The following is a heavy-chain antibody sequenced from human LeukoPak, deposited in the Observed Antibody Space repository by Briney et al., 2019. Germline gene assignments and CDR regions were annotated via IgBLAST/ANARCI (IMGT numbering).Heavy chain of an antibody. CDR3: ARGAVADFDY. CDR2: INHSGST. J-gene: IGHJ4*02. Sequence: SETLSLTCVISGGSFSDYYWSWIRQPPGKGLEWIGEINHSGSTNYTPSLKTRVTISVDTSKNQFSLKVSSVTAADTAVYYCARGAVADFDYWGQGTLVTVSS. V-gene: IGHV4-34*01. CDR1: GGSFSDYY. D-gene: IGHD6-19*01.